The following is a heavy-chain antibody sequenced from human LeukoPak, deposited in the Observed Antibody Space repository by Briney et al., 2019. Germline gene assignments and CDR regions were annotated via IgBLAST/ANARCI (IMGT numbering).Heavy chain of an antibody. V-gene: IGHV3-53*04. Sequence: PGGSLRLSCAASGFNVSSNYISWFRQAPGKGLEWVSVIYSGGSTYYADSVKGRFTISRHNSKNTLYLQMNSLRAEDTAVYYCARGPTGGYLFDYWGQGTLVTVSS. J-gene: IGHJ4*02. D-gene: IGHD5-12*01. CDR1: GFNVSSNY. CDR3: ARGPTGGYLFDY. CDR2: IYSGGST.